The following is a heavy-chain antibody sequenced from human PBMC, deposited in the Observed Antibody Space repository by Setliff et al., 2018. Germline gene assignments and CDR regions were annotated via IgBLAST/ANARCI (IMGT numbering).Heavy chain of an antibody. D-gene: IGHD5-18*01. J-gene: IGHJ6*03. CDR2: IYTSGST. CDR3: ASGYSYYYYYYYMDV. V-gene: IGHV4-4*07. CDR1: GGSISNYY. Sequence: PSETLSLTCTVSGGSISNYYWSWIRQPAGKGLEWIGRIYTSGSTNYNPSLKSRVTISVDTSKNQFSLKLSSVTAADTAVYYCASGYSYYYYYYYMDVWGKGTTVTVSS.